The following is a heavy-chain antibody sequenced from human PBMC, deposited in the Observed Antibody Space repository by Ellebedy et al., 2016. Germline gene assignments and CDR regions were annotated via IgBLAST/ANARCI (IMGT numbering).Heavy chain of an antibody. V-gene: IGHV3-7*03. Sequence: GGSLRFSCAASGFTFRNYWMNWVRQAPGKGLEWVANINQDGSARYYVDSVKGRFTISRDNAKNSLYLQMNSLRGEDTAVYYCTRGGVVAGADYWGQGTLVTVSS. CDR2: INQDGSAR. CDR3: TRGGVVAGADY. CDR1: GFTFRNYW. J-gene: IGHJ4*02. D-gene: IGHD6-19*01.